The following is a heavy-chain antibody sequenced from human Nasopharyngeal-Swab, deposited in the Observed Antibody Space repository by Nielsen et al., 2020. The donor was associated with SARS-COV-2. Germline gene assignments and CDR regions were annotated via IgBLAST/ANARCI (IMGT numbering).Heavy chain of an antibody. J-gene: IGHJ4*02. CDR1: GFTFSSYA. D-gene: IGHD6-19*01. Sequence: GESLKISCAASGFTFSSYAMHWVRQAPGKGLEWVAVISYDGSNKYYADSVKGRFTISRDNSKNTLYLQMNSLRAEDTAVYYCARETVAGTRNDYWGQGTLVTVSS. V-gene: IGHV3-30*04. CDR2: ISYDGSNK. CDR3: ARETVAGTRNDY.